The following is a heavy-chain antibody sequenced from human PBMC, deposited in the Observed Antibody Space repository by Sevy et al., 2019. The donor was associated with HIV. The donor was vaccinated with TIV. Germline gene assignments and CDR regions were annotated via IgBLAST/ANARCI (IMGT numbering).Heavy chain of an antibody. CDR1: GGSISSSSYY. D-gene: IGHD3-22*01. CDR3: ASEGSYYDSSGYYQHPVYYFDY. V-gene: IGHV4-39*01. Sequence: SETLSLTCTVSGGSISSSSYYWGWIRQPPGKGLEWIGSIYYSGSTYYNPSLKSRVTISVDTSKNQFSLKLSSVTAADTAVYYCASEGSYYDSSGYYQHPVYYFDYWGQGTLVTVSS. J-gene: IGHJ4*02. CDR2: IYYSGST.